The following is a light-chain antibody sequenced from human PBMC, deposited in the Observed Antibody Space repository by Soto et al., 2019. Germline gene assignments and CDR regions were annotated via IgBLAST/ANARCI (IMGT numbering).Light chain of an antibody. CDR1: QSVSSS. V-gene: IGKV3-15*01. Sequence: EIVLTQSPGTLSLSPGERATLSCRASQSVSSSLAWYQQKPGQAPRLLIYGASTRATGIPARFSGSGSGTEFTLIISSLQSEDFAVYYCQQYNNWPPITFGQGTRLEIK. J-gene: IGKJ5*01. CDR2: GAS. CDR3: QQYNNWPPIT.